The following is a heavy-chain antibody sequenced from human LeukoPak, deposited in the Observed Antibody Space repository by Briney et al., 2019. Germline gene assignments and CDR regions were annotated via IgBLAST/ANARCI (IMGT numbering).Heavy chain of an antibody. V-gene: IGHV4-59*11. CDR2: IHYSGST. CDR3: ARLVWLGESPGSWFDS. D-gene: IGHD3-10*01. CDR1: GGSITSHF. Sequence: SETLSLTRSVSGGSITSHFWSWIRQPPGKGLEWIGYIHYSGSTNYNPSLKSRVTISPDTSKNQLFLKLNSVTAADTAVYYCARLVWLGESPGSWFDSWGQGTLVTVSS. J-gene: IGHJ5*01.